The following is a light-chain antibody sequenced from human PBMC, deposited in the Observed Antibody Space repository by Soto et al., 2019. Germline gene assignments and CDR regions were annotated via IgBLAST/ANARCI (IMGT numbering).Light chain of an antibody. V-gene: IGKV3-20*01. CDR3: QQYGSSPPDT. Sequence: EIVLTQSPGTLSLSPGERATLSCRASQSVSSSYIAWYQQKPGQAPRLLIYGASSRATGIPDRFSGSGSGTDFTLTISRLEPEDFAVYYCQQYGSSPPDTFGPGTKVDIK. J-gene: IGKJ3*01. CDR2: GAS. CDR1: QSVSSSY.